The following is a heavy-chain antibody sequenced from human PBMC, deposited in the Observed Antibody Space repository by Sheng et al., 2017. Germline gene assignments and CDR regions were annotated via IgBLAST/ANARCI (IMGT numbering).Heavy chain of an antibody. D-gene: IGHD3-22*01. CDR2: IYYSGST. V-gene: IGHV4-39*01. J-gene: IGHJ6*03. CDR1: GGSISSSSYY. CDR3: ARLHDSSGSDYYYYMDV. Sequence: QLQLQESGPGLVKPSETLSLTCTVSGGSISSSSYYWGWIRQPPGKGLEWIGSIYYSGSTYYNPSLKSRVTISVDTSKNQFSLKLSSVTAADTAVYYCARLHDSSGSDYYYYMDVWGKRGHGHRL.